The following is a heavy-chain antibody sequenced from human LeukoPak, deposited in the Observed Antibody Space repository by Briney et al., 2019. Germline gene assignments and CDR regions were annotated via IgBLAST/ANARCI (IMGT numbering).Heavy chain of an antibody. CDR1: GFIFSSYA. J-gene: IGHJ4*02. D-gene: IGHD3-10*01. CDR2: IISKGGST. V-gene: IGHV3-64*04. CDR3: ARDLGYYGSGSYYKGFDY. Sequence: GESLRLSCSASGFIFSSYAMHWVRQAPGMGLEYVSAIISKGGSTYYADSVKGRFTISRDNSKNTLYLQMNSLRAEDTAVYYCARDLGYYGSGSYYKGFDYWGQGTLVPVSS.